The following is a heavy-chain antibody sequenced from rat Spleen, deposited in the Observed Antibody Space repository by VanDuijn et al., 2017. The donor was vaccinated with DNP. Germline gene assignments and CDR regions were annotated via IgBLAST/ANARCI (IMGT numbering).Heavy chain of an antibody. Sequence: EVQLVESGGGLVQPGRSMKLSCAASGFAFSTFPMAWVRQSATKGLEWVATISASGGSTYYPDSVKGRFTISRDNARSTLYLQMDSLRSEDTDTYYCASLNNYNWFAYWGQGTLVTVSS. CDR3: ASLNNYNWFAY. CDR1: GFAFSTFP. V-gene: IGHV5-46*01. CDR2: ISASGGST. D-gene: IGHD1-10*01. J-gene: IGHJ3*01.